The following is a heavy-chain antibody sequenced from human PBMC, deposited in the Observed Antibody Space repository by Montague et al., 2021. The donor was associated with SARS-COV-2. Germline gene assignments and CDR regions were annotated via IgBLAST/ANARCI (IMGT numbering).Heavy chain of an antibody. D-gene: IGHD3-10*01. CDR1: GFTFSSYA. V-gene: IGHV3-30-3*01. CDR2: ISYDGSNK. Sequence: SLRLSCAASGFTFSSYAMHWVRQAPGKGLEWVAVISYDGSNKYYADSVKGRFTISRDDSKNTLYLQMNSLSAEDTAVYYCARDRYYYGSGSLDAFDIWGQGTMVTVSS. CDR3: ARDRYYYGSGSLDAFDI. J-gene: IGHJ3*02.